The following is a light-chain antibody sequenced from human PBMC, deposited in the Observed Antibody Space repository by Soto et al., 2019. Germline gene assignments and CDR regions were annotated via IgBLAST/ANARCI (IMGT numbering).Light chain of an antibody. Sequence: IQMTQSPYSLSASAGDRITITCRASQTIGTYLNWYQQVPGKAPKLLIYASSSLQTGVPSRFSGSGSGTHFTLIINSLQPEDFGTYYCQQSFNLPRTFGPGTRVETK. CDR2: ASS. J-gene: IGKJ1*01. V-gene: IGKV1-39*01. CDR1: QTIGTY. CDR3: QQSFNLPRT.